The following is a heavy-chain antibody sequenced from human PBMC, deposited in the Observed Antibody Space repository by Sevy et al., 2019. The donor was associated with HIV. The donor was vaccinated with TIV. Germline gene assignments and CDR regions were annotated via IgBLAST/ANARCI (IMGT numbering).Heavy chain of an antibody. D-gene: IGHD3-22*01. Sequence: GGSLRLSCAASGFSFNNAWMSWVRQAPGKGLEWVGRIRSKTGGGTTDFAAFAKGKFTISRDDSKNTLYLQMNSLKTEDTAVYYCDIDNRRDGIIVVPFENWGQGTLVTVSS. J-gene: IGHJ4*02. CDR3: DIDNRRDGIIVVPFEN. CDR2: IRSKTGGGTT. V-gene: IGHV3-15*01. CDR1: GFSFNNAW.